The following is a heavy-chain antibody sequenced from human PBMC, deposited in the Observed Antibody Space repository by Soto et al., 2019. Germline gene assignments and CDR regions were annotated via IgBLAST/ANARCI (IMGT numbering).Heavy chain of an antibody. CDR2: IVPRFGSP. CDR3: ARDRIQLRLGKYSFNGMDV. Sequence: QVQLVQSGAEMRKPGSSLRVSCKASGGTFSDFALSWVRQAPGQGLEWMGGIVPRFGSPNYAQKFGGRVTISADTSTSTVYMEVSSLRFDDTVVYFCARDRIQLRLGKYSFNGMDVWGQGTTITVSS. V-gene: IGHV1-69*06. CDR1: GGTFSDFA. J-gene: IGHJ6*02. D-gene: IGHD3-16*01.